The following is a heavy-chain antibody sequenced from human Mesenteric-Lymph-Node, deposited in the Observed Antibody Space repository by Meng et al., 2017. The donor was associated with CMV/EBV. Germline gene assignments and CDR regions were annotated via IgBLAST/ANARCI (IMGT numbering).Heavy chain of an antibody. CDR3: AREVSGAGPAFDY. CDR2: ISSNGSTI. J-gene: IGHJ4*02. D-gene: IGHD6-13*01. V-gene: IGHV3-48*03. CDR1: GFTFSSYE. Sequence: GESLKISCAASGFTFSSYEMNWVRQAPGKGLEWISYISSNGSTIYYADSVKGRFTISRDNAKNSLYLRMNSLRTEDTAVYYCAREVSGAGPAFDYWGQGTLVTVSS.